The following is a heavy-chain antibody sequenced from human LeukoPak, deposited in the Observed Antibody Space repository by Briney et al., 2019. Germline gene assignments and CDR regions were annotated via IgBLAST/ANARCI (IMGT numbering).Heavy chain of an antibody. CDR2: ISAYNGNT. CDR3: ARVKDYGDYRGDY. CDR1: GYTFTSYG. Sequence: ASVKVSCKASGYTFTSYGINWVRQAPGQGLEWMGWISAYNGNTNYAQKLQGRVTMTTDTSTSTAYMELSSLRSEDTAVYYCARVKDYGDYRGDYWGQGTLVTVSS. D-gene: IGHD4-17*01. J-gene: IGHJ4*02. V-gene: IGHV1-18*01.